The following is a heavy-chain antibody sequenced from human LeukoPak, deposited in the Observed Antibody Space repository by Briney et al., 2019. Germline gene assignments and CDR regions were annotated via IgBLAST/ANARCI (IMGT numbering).Heavy chain of an antibody. V-gene: IGHV3-48*03. CDR1: GCTCSSYE. CDR3: ARNGDYGGNWFDP. Sequence: QSGGSLRLSCAASGCTCSSYEMNWVRKAPGKVLEWVSYISSSGSTIFYADSVKGRFTISRDNGKNSLYLQMHSLRVEDTAVYYCARNGDYGGNWFDPWGQGTLVTVSS. J-gene: IGHJ5*02. CDR2: ISSSGSTI. D-gene: IGHD4-17*01.